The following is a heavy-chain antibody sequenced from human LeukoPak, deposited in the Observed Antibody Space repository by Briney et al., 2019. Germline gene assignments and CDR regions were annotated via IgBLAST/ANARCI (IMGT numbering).Heavy chain of an antibody. Sequence: GGSLRLSCAASGFTFSSYSMNWVRQAPGKGLEWVSSISSSSSYIYYADSVKGRFTISRDNAKNSLYLQMNSLRAEDTAVYYCARNPQYYYNSSGYYRAFDYWGQGTLVTVSS. CDR1: GFTFSSYS. D-gene: IGHD3-22*01. CDR3: ARNPQYYYNSSGYYRAFDY. J-gene: IGHJ4*02. CDR2: ISSSSSYI. V-gene: IGHV3-21*01.